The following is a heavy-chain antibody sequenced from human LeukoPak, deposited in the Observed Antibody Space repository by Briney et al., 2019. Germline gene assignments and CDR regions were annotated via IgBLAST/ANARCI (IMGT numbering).Heavy chain of an antibody. CDR1: GGSISSYY. J-gene: IGHJ4*02. CDR2: ISYSGST. CDR3: ARHVRSSSWYFGY. V-gene: IGHV4-59*08. D-gene: IGHD6-13*01. Sequence: SETLSLTCTVSGGSISSYYWSWIRQPPGKGLEWIGYISYSGSTNYNPSLKSRVTISVDTSKNQFSLKLSSVTAADTAVYYCARHVRSSSWYFGYWGQGTLVTVSS.